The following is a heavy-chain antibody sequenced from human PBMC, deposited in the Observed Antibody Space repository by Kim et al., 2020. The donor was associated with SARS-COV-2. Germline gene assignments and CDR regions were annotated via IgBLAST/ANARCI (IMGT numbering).Heavy chain of an antibody. D-gene: IGHD6-13*01. CDR1: GFTVSNNY. CDR3: ATTPPRYSSSGYLFN. CDR2: IYSGGST. V-gene: IGHV3-53*01. Sequence: GGSLRLSCAASGFTVSNNYMSWVRQAPGKGLEWVSVIYSGGSTYYADSVKGRFTISRDNSKNTLYLQVNSLRAEDTAVYYCATTPPRYSSSGYLFNWGQGTLVPVSS. J-gene: IGHJ4*02.